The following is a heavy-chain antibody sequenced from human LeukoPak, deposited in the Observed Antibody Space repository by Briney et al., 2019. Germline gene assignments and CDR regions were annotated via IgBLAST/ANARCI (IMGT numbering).Heavy chain of an antibody. J-gene: IGHJ4*02. Sequence: GESLKISCQGSGYSFSTYWITWVRQMPGKGLEWMGIIYPGDSDTRYSPSFQGQVTISADKSISTAYLQWSSLKASDTAMYYCARLPYSNCGSNWGQGTLVTVSS. D-gene: IGHD4-11*01. CDR2: IYPGDSDT. CDR1: GYSFSTYW. V-gene: IGHV5-51*01. CDR3: ARLPYSNCGSN.